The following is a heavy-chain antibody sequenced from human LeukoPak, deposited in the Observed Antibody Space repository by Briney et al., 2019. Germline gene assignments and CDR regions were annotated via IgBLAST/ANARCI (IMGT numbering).Heavy chain of an antibody. D-gene: IGHD3-22*01. V-gene: IGHV3-23*01. CDR2: ISGSGAST. CDR3: AKRGVVIRVILVGFHKEAYYFDS. Sequence: GGSLRLSCVVSGITLSNYGMSWVRQAPGKGLEWVAGISGSGASTNYADSVKGRFTISRDNPKNTLCLQMNSLRAEDTAVYFCAKRGVVIRVILVGFHKEAYYFDSWGQGALVTVSS. J-gene: IGHJ4*02. CDR1: GITLSNYG.